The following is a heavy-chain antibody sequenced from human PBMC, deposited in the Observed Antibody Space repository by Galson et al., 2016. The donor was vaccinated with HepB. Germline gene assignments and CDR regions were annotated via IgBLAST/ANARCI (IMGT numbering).Heavy chain of an antibody. CDR1: GFPFSSYD. D-gene: IGHD6-19*01. CDR3: AKGGGWYLEVAFVI. V-gene: IGHV3-23*01. Sequence: SLRLSCAASGFPFSSYDMSWVRQVPGKGLEWVSGITASACGTHYADSVKGRFTISRDNANKTLYLQMNSLGAEDTALYHCAKGGGWYLEVAFVIWGQGTMVTVSS. J-gene: IGHJ3*02. CDR2: ITASACGT.